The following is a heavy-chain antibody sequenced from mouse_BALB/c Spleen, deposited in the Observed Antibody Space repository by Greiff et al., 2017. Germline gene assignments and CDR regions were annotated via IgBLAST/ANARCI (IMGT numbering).Heavy chain of an antibody. CDR1: GYSFTGYF. V-gene: IGHV1-20*02. CDR2: INPYNGDT. D-gene: IGHD1-2*01. J-gene: IGHJ4*01. CDR3: ARNPRITTATYYAMDY. Sequence: VQLQQSGPELVKPGASVKISCKASGYSFTGYFMNWVMQSHGKSLEWIGRINPYNGDTFYNQKFKGKATLTVDKSSSTAHMELRSLASEDSAVYYCARNPRITTATYYAMDYWGQGTSVTVSS.